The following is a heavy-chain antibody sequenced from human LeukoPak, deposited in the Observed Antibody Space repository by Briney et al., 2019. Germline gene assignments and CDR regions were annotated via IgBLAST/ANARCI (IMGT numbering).Heavy chain of an antibody. Sequence: ASVKVSCKASGGTFSSYAISWVRQAPGQGLEWMGGIIPIFGTANYAQKFQGRVTITADESTSTAYVELSSLRSEDTAVYYCARVVWTIAVAGTGTYDYWGQGTLVTVSS. CDR1: GGTFSSYA. V-gene: IGHV1-69*13. J-gene: IGHJ4*02. CDR3: ARVVWTIAVAGTGTYDY. D-gene: IGHD6-19*01. CDR2: IIPIFGTA.